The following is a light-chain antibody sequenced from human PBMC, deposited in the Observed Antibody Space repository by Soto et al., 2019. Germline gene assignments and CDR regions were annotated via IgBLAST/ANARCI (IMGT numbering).Light chain of an antibody. CDR2: DAS. J-gene: IGKJ1*01. Sequence: DIQMTQSPSTLSASVRDRVIITSLASQNINTWLAWYQQKPGKVPKLLIYDASNLGSGVPSRFSGSGSGTDFTLTISGLQPDDFTTYYCQQYTSYSRAFGQGTKVDIK. CDR1: QNINTW. CDR3: QQYTSYSRA. V-gene: IGKV1-5*01.